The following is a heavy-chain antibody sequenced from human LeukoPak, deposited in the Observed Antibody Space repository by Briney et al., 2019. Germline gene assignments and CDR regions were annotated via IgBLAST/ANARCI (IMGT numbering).Heavy chain of an antibody. V-gene: IGHV1-18*01. CDR3: ARGRMANY. D-gene: IGHD5-24*01. Sequence: ASVKVSCKASGYTFTSYGXSXXXQAPGQGLEWXXXIXXYNXXXXXXXXXXXXXXXTXDTSTSTAYMELRSLRSDDTAVYYCARGRMANYWGQGTLVTVSS. CDR1: GYTFTSYG. CDR2: IXXYNXXX. J-gene: IGHJ4*02.